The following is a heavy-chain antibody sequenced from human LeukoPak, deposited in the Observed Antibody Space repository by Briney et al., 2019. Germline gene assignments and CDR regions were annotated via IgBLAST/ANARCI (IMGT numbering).Heavy chain of an antibody. D-gene: IGHD1-1*01. V-gene: IGHV3-7*01. J-gene: IGHJ6*03. CDR1: GFTFSSYW. Sequence: PGGSLRLSCAASGFTFSSYWMSWVRQAPGKGLEWVANIKQDGSKKYYVDSVKGRFTISRDNAKNSLYLQMNSLRAEDTAVYYCARYDPYVYYYMDVWGKGTTVTVSS. CDR2: IKQDGSKK. CDR3: ARYDPYVYYYMDV.